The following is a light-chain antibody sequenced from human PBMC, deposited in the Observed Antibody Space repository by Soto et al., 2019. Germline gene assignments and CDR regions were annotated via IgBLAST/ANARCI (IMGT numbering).Light chain of an antibody. Sequence: IVMTQSPAPLSVSPGERATLSCRARQSDSSNLAWYQQKPGQAPRLLIYGASTRATGIPARFSGSGSGTDFTLTISSLQSEDFAVYYCQQYNNWPPWTFGQGTKVEIK. CDR1: QSDSSN. J-gene: IGKJ1*01. V-gene: IGKV3-15*01. CDR3: QQYNNWPPWT. CDR2: GAS.